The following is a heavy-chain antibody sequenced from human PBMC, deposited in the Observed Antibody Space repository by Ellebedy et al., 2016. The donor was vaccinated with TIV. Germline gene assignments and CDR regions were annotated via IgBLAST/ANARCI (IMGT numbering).Heavy chain of an antibody. CDR2: ISYDGSER. CDR1: GFTFSSYA. D-gene: IGHD3-22*01. V-gene: IGHV3-30-3*01. Sequence: GESLKISCTVSGFTFSSYAIHWVRLAPGKGLEWLTLISYDGSERYNAGSVKGRFTISRDNSKNTVYLQMNGLTAEDTALYYCVTSAVGHSHGYYFDYWGQGTLVTVSA. J-gene: IGHJ4*02. CDR3: VTSAVGHSHGYYFDY.